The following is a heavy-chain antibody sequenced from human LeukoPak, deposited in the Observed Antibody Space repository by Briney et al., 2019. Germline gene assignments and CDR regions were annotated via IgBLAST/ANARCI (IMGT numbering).Heavy chain of an antibody. Sequence: ASVKVSCKASGYTFTSYYMHWVRQAPGQGLEWMGWINPNSGGTNYAQKFQGRVTMTRDTSISTAYMELSRLRSDDTAVYYCARDFELAPYYYGMDVWGQGTTVTVSS. J-gene: IGHJ6*02. CDR1: GYTFTSYY. CDR2: INPNSGGT. V-gene: IGHV1-2*02. CDR3: ARDFELAPYYYGMDV.